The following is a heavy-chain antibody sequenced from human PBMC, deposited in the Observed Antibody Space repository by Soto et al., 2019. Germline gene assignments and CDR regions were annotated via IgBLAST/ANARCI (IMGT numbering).Heavy chain of an antibody. CDR2: IYYSGST. J-gene: IGHJ6*03. CDR1: GGSISSGGYY. V-gene: IGHV4-31*03. D-gene: IGHD4-17*01. Sequence: QVQLQESGPGLVKPSQTLSLTCTVSGGSISSGGYYWSWIRQHPGKGLEWIGYIYYSGSTYYNPSLKSRVTISVDTSKNQFSLKLSSVTAADTAVYYCARANGGPPSDYSYYYYYYMDVWGKGTTVTVSS. CDR3: ARANGGPPSDYSYYYYYYMDV.